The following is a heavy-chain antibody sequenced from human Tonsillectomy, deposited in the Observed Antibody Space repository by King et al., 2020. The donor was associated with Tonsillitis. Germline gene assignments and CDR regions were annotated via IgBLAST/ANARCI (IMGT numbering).Heavy chain of an antibody. CDR3: ARIRPSSNGWYWYFDL. V-gene: IGHV2-26*01. J-gene: IGHJ2*01. CDR2: IFSNDEK. Sequence: VTLKESGPVLVKPTETLTLTCTVSGFSLNNARIGVSWIRQPPGKALEWLAHIFSNDEKSYNTSLKSRLTISKNTAKSQVVLIVTNIDTVDTATYYCARIRPSSNGWYWYFDLWGRGTLVTVSS. CDR1: GFSLNNARIG. D-gene: IGHD6-19*01.